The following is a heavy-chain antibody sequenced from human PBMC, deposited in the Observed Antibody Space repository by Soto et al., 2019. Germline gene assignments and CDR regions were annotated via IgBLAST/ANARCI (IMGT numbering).Heavy chain of an antibody. CDR3: ARHRARLGYGDTGEAFDI. Sequence: GESLKISCKGSGYSFTSYWIGWVRQMPGKGLEWMGIIYPGDSDTRYSPSFQGQVTISADKSISTAYLQWSSLKASDTAMYYCARHRARLGYGDTGEAFDIWGQGTMVTVSS. CDR2: IYPGDSDT. V-gene: IGHV5-51*01. CDR1: GYSFTSYW. J-gene: IGHJ3*02. D-gene: IGHD4-17*01.